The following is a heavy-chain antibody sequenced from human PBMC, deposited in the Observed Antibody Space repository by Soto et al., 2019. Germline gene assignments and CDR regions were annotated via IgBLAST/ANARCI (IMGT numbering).Heavy chain of an antibody. D-gene: IGHD4-17*01. CDR3: AHRGFFDSGHPNWFNP. V-gene: IGHV2-5*02. Sequence: SGPTLVNPTQTLTLTCTFSGFSLTSRGVGVGWIRQPPGKALEWLALIYWDDDERYTPSLRNRLTITKDTSKNQVVLTMTNMDPVDTATYYCAHRGFFDSGHPNWFNPWGQGILVTVSS. CDR2: IYWDDDE. J-gene: IGHJ5*02. CDR1: GFSLTSRGVG.